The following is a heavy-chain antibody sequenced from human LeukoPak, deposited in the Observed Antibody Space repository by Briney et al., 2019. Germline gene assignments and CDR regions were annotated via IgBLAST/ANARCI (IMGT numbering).Heavy chain of an antibody. V-gene: IGHV3-48*02. Sequence: GGSLRLSCAASGFTFSSYSMNWVRQAPGKGLEWVSYISSSSSTIYYADSVKGRFTISRDNAKNSLYLQMNSLKDEDTAVDYCARAGDYYDRRYFDYWGQGTLVTVSS. D-gene: IGHD3-22*01. J-gene: IGHJ4*02. CDR1: GFTFSSYS. CDR3: ARAGDYYDRRYFDY. CDR2: ISSSSSTI.